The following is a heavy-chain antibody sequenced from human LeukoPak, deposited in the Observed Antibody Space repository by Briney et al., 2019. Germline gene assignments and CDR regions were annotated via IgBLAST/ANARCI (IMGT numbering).Heavy chain of an antibody. CDR1: GYTFTSYY. CDR3: ARTDILTAYYLDY. D-gene: IGHD3-9*01. V-gene: IGHV1-46*01. J-gene: IGHJ4*02. CDR2: INPSGGST. Sequence: ASVKVSCKASGYTFTSYYMHWVRQAPGQGLEWMGIINPSGGSTSYAQKFQGRVTMTRDTSISTAYMELSRLRSDDTAVYYCARTDILTAYYLDYWGQGTLVTVSS.